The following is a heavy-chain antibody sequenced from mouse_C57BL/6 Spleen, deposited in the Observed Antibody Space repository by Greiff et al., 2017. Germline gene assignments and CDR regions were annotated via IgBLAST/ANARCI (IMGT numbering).Heavy chain of an antibody. D-gene: IGHD1-1*01. CDR1: GYTFTDYN. CDR2: INPKNGGT. CDR3: ARRCYYGSPYYYAMDY. Sequence: VQLQQSGPELVKPGASVKMSCKASGYTFTDYNMHWVKQSHGKSLEWIGYINPKNGGTNYNQKFKGKATLTVNKSSSTAYMELRSLTSEVSAVYYCARRCYYGSPYYYAMDYWGQGTSVTVSS. J-gene: IGHJ4*01. V-gene: IGHV1-22*01.